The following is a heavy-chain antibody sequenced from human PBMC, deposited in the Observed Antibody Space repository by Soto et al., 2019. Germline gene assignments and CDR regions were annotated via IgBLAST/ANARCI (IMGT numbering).Heavy chain of an antibody. V-gene: IGHV3-21*01. CDR2: ISSASSET. CDR3: ARVAY. CDR1: GFTFSRVS. Sequence: GGSLSLSCAASGFTFSRVSMNWVRQVPGKGLEWVASISSASSETWYSDSVKGRFIISRDNAQNSLFLQMNTLRPDDSAIYYCARVAYWGPGTQVTVSS. J-gene: IGHJ4*02.